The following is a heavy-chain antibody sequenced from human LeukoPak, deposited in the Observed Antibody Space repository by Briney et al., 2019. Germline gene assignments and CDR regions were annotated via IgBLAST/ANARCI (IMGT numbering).Heavy chain of an antibody. J-gene: IGHJ5*02. V-gene: IGHV1-2*02. CDR2: INPNSGDT. D-gene: IGHD5-24*01. CDR3: ARDNSVRDEAWWFNR. Sequence: ASLKVSCEASGDTFTGYYMHSVRHAPGQGLEWMGWINPNSGDTNYAQKFQGRVTLTRDMSTSTDYLELSSVRSEDTAVYYCARDNSVRDEAWWFNRWGQGTLVTVSS. CDR1: GDTFTGYY.